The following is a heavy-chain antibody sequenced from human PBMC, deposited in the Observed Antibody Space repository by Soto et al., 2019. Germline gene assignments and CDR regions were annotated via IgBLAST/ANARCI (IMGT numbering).Heavy chain of an antibody. Sequence: PGGSVRQSVVEAECVYRAGRRNRVRQAPGKGLEWVAVIWYDGSNKYYADSVKGRFTISRDNSKNTLYLQMNSLRAEDTAVYYCARAVGPFDYWCQGTLVTVSS. CDR2: IWYDGSNK. V-gene: IGHV3-33*01. J-gene: IGHJ4*02. CDR1: ECVYRAGR. D-gene: IGHD3-16*01. CDR3: ARAVGPFDY.